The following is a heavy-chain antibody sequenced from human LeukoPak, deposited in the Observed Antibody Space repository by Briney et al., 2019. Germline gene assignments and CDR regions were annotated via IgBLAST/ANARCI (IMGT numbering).Heavy chain of an antibody. V-gene: IGHV3-11*05. Sequence: GGSLRLSCAASGFTFSDYYMSWIRQAPGKGLEWVSYISSSSSYTNYADSVKGRFTISRDNAKNSLYLQMNSLRAEDTAVYYCARDSYYDSSGYYSSEYFQHWGQGTLVTVSS. J-gene: IGHJ1*01. D-gene: IGHD3-22*01. CDR3: ARDSYYDSSGYYSSEYFQH. CDR1: GFTFSDYY. CDR2: ISSSSSYT.